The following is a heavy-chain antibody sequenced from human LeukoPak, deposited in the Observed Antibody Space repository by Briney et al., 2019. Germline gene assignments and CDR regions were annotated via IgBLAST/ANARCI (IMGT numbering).Heavy chain of an antibody. Sequence: AGGSLRLSCAASGFTVSSNYMSWVRQAPGKGPEWVSVIYSGGSTYYADSVQGRFTISRDNSKNTLYLQMNSLRAEDTAVYYCARDRLYSSSSEDYWGQGILVTVSS. CDR1: GFTVSSNY. CDR3: ARDRLYSSSSEDY. CDR2: IYSGGST. J-gene: IGHJ4*02. D-gene: IGHD6-6*01. V-gene: IGHV3-53*01.